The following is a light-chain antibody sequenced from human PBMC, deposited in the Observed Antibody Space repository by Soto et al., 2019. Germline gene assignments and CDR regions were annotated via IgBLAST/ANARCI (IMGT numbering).Light chain of an antibody. V-gene: IGKV1-5*03. CDR1: QGISSW. Sequence: DIQMTQSPSTLSACVGDRVTITCRASQGISSWLAWYQQKPGKAPKLLIYKASSLEIGVPSRFSGSGSGTEFTVTISRLQPDDFATYYCQKYNSYWTFGQGSKVEI. CDR3: QKYNSYWT. J-gene: IGKJ1*01. CDR2: KAS.